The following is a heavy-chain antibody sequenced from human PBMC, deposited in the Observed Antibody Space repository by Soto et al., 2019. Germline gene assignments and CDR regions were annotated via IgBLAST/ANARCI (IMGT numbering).Heavy chain of an antibody. D-gene: IGHD6-6*01. V-gene: IGHV3-33*01. CDR1: GFTFSSYG. J-gene: IGHJ5*02. CDR3: ARDWDDVAARRSSQDWFDP. Sequence: GGSLRLSCAASGFTFSSYGMHWVRQAPGKGLEWVAVIWYDGSNKYYADSVKGRFTISRDNSKNTLYLQMNSLRAEDTAVYYCARDWDDVAARRSSQDWFDPWGQGTLVTVSS. CDR2: IWYDGSNK.